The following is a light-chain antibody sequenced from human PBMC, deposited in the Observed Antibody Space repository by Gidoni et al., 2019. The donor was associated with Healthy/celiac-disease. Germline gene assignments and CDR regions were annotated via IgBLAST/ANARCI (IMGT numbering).Light chain of an antibody. J-gene: IGKJ4*01. CDR3: QQYGSSPQT. CDR2: GAS. V-gene: IGKV3-20*01. CDR1: QSVSSSY. Sequence: VLTQSPGTLSLSPGERATLSCMASQSVSSSYLAWYQQKPGQAPRLLIYGASSRATGIPDRFSGSGSGTDCTRTISSLEPEDFAVYYCQQYGSSPQTFGGGTKVEIK.